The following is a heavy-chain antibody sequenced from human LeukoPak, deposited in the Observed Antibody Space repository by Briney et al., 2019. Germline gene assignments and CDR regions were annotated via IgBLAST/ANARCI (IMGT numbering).Heavy chain of an antibody. Sequence: GGSLRLSCVASGFTFSSYSMNWVRQAPGKGLEWVSSISSSSSYIYYADSVKGRFTISRDNAKNSLYLQMNSLRAEDTAVYYCAREKGWIQLWFDYWGQGTLVTVSS. CDR2: ISSSSSYI. D-gene: IGHD5-18*01. J-gene: IGHJ4*02. CDR3: AREKGWIQLWFDY. V-gene: IGHV3-21*01. CDR1: GFTFSSYS.